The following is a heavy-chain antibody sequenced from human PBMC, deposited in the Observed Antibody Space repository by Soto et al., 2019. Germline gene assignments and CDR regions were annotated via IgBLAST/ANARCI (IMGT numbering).Heavy chain of an antibody. J-gene: IGHJ4*02. D-gene: IGHD1-26*01. CDR3: ARGRWEVRFDD. CDR1: GGSFSGYY. V-gene: IGHV4-34*01. CDR2: INHSGST. Sequence: SETLSLTSAVYGGSFSGYYWIWIRQPPGKGLEWIGEINHSGSTNYNPSLKSRVTISVDTSKNQFSLKLSSVTAADTAVYYCARGRWEVRFDDWGQGTLVTVSS.